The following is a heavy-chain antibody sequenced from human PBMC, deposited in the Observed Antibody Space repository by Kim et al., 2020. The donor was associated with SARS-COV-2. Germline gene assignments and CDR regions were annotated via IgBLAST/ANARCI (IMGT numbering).Heavy chain of an antibody. CDR2: IYPGDSDT. CDR1: GYSFTSYW. Sequence: GESLKISCKGSGYSFTSYWIGWVRQMPGKGLEWMGIIYPGDSDTRYSPSFQGQVTISADKSISTAYLQWSSLKAPDTAMYYCARTYDILTADAFDIWGQGTMGTVSS. CDR3: ARTYDILTADAFDI. V-gene: IGHV5-51*01. J-gene: IGHJ3*02. D-gene: IGHD3-9*01.